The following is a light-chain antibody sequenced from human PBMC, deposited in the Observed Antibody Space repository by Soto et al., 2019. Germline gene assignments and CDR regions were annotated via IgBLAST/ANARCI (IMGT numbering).Light chain of an antibody. CDR1: SNDVGGYNF. J-gene: IGLJ2*01. CDR2: DVS. CDR3: SSYAGSYTLV. V-gene: IGLV2-11*01. Sequence: QSALTQPRSVSGSPGQSVTISCTGTSNDVGGYNFVSWYQQHPGKVPKLFIYDVSRRPSGVPDRFSGSKSGNTASLTISGLQAEDEADHYCSSYAGSYTLVFGGGTKVTVL.